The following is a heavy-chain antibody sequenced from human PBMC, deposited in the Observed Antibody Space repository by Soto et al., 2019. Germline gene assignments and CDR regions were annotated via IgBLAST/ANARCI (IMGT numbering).Heavy chain of an antibody. Sequence: PGGSLRLSCAASGFTFSNAWINWVRQAPGKGLEWVGRIKSKTDGGTTDYAEPVKGRFAISRDDSNNMVYLQMNSLKIEDTAVYYCTTDSYSTIIIVRFDYRAHGTLVTVSS. CDR2: IKSKTDGGTT. CDR3: TTDSYSTIIIVRFDY. CDR1: GFTFSNAW. D-gene: IGHD3-22*01. V-gene: IGHV3-15*07. J-gene: IGHJ4*01.